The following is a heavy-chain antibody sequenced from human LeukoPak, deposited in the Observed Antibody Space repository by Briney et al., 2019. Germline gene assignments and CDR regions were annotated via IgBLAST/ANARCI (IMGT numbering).Heavy chain of an antibody. Sequence: GASVKVSCKASGGSASSYTVSWVRQAPGQGLEWMGRIIPILKTAEYGQNFQGRVTITADKSTSTAYMELSSLRSEDTAVYYCARGKGFVGHLDLWGQGTLVTVSS. CDR2: IIPILKTA. CDR3: ARGKGFVGHLDL. J-gene: IGHJ5*02. V-gene: IGHV1-69*08. CDR1: GGSASSYT. D-gene: IGHD3-3*01.